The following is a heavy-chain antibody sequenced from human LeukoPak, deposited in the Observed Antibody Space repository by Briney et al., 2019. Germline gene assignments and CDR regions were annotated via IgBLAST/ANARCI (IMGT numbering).Heavy chain of an antibody. CDR2: ISGSGGST. CDR3: AKAGPYGDYDWFDP. J-gene: IGHJ5*02. D-gene: IGHD4-17*01. CDR1: GFTFSNAW. Sequence: GGSLRLSCVASGFTFSNAWMSWVRQASGKGLEWVSAISGSGGSTYYADSVKGRFTISRDNSKNTLYLQMNSLRAEDTAVYYCAKAGPYGDYDWFDPWGQGTLVTVSS. V-gene: IGHV3-23*01.